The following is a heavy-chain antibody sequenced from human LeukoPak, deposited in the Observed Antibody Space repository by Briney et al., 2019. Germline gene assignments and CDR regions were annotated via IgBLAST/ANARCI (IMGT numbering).Heavy chain of an antibody. CDR2: INPNSGGT. V-gene: IGHV1-2*02. CDR3: ARGTQQLWFGESSLDP. Sequence: ASVKVSCKASGYTFTCYYMHWVRQAPGQGLEWMGWINPNSGGTNYAQKFQGRVTMTRDTSISTAYMELSRLRSDDTAVYYCARGTQQLWFGESSLDPWGQGTLVTVSS. D-gene: IGHD3-10*01. J-gene: IGHJ5*02. CDR1: GYTFTCYY.